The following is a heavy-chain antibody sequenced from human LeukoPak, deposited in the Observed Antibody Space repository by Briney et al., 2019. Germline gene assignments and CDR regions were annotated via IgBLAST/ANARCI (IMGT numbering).Heavy chain of an antibody. J-gene: IGHJ4*02. CDR1: GYTFTSYD. V-gene: IGHV1-8*01. CDR3: ARDPSWEPFDY. Sequence: GASVKVSCKASGYTFTSYDINWVRLATGQGLEWMGWMNPNSGNTGYTQKFQGRVTMTRNTSISTAYMELSSLRSEDTAVYYCARDPSWEPFDYWGQGTLVTISS. D-gene: IGHD1-26*01. CDR2: MNPNSGNT.